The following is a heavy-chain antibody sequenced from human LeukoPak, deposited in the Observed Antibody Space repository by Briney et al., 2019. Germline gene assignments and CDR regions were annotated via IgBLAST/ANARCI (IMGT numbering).Heavy chain of an antibody. CDR2: IWYDGSNR. J-gene: IGHJ4*02. CDR1: GFTFSSYG. CDR3: ARDTQVVGGIDY. D-gene: IGHD1-26*01. Sequence: PGGSLRLSCAASGFTFSSYGMHWVRQAPGKGLEWVAVIWYDGSNRYYADSVKGRFTISRDNSKNTLYLQMNSLRAEDTAVYYCARDTQVVGGIDYWGQGTLVTVSS. V-gene: IGHV3-33*01.